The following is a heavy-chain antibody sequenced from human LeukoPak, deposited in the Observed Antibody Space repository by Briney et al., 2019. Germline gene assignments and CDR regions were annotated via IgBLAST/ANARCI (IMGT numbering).Heavy chain of an antibody. V-gene: IGHV3-74*03. CDR1: GFTFGNNW. CDR2: INNDGRGT. D-gene: IGHD2-8*02. J-gene: IGHJ4*02. CDR3: ARGLSGPDY. Sequence: GGSLRLSCAASGFTFGNNWMPWVRQAPGKGLVWVARINNDGRGTMYADSVQGRFTVSRDNTKNTPYLQMNSLRAEDTATYFRARGLSGPDYWGQGTLVTVSS.